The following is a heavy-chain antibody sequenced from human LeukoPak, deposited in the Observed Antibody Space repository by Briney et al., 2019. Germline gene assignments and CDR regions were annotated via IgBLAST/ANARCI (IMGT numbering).Heavy chain of an antibody. CDR3: STTNDGGGYQWGDFFDY. V-gene: IGHV1-69*04. Sequence: SVKVSSKASGGTSNSHAISWVRQAPGQGLEWMGRIIPNLGTTNRAQNFQDRVTLTADKPPNTAYMDLTSLTSDDTAVYYCSTTNDGGGYQWGDFFDYWGQGTLVTVSS. J-gene: IGHJ4*02. D-gene: IGHD3-22*01. CDR1: GGTSNSHA. CDR2: IIPNLGTT.